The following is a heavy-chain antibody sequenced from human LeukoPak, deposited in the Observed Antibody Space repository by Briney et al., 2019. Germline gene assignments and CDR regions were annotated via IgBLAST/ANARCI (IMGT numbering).Heavy chain of an antibody. D-gene: IGHD6-19*01. Sequence: GGSLRLSCAASGFTFSTSSMNWVRQAPGKGLEWVSYITRSSSSIYYADSVKGRFTISRDNAKNTLFLQMDSLRAEDTAVYYCAKLGLAGDAFDIWGQGTMVTVSS. CDR3: AKLGLAGDAFDI. CDR1: GFTFSTSS. V-gene: IGHV3-48*04. J-gene: IGHJ3*02. CDR2: ITRSSSSI.